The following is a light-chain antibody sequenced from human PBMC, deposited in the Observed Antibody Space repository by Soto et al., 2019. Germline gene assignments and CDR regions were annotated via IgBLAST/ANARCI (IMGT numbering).Light chain of an antibody. CDR1: SSDIGDYDY. CDR3: TSYTTINTYI. J-gene: IGLJ1*01. Sequence: QSLLTQPASVSASPGQSITVSCTGTSSDIGDYDYVSWYQQHPGKAPKLIIYEVINRPSGVSDRFSGSKSGNTASLAISGLQSEDEADYYCTSYTTINTYIFGTGTKVTVL. CDR2: EVI. V-gene: IGLV2-14*01.